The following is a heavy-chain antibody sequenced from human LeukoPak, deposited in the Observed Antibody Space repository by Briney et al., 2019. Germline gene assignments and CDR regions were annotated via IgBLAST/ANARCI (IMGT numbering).Heavy chain of an antibody. Sequence: PGGSLRLSCAASGFTFSSYSMNWVRQAPGKGLEWVSSISSSSSYIYYADSVKGRFTISRDNAKNSLYLQMNSLSAEDTAVYYCARGDYGSGSYYMRGHDAFDIWGQGTMVTVSS. J-gene: IGHJ3*02. CDR2: ISSSSSYI. CDR3: ARGDYGSGSYYMRGHDAFDI. V-gene: IGHV3-21*01. CDR1: GFTFSSYS. D-gene: IGHD3-10*01.